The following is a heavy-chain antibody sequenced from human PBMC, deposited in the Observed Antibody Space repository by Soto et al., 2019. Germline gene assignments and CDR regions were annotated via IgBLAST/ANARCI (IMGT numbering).Heavy chain of an antibody. D-gene: IGHD1-26*01. CDR3: ARALAGSYDY. J-gene: IGHJ4*02. Sequence: GGSLRLSCAASGFTFSTHGMHWVRQAPGKGPEWVAVISHDGSKKYYVESVEGRFSISRDNSKSIVHLQLNSVTPEDTAVYYCARALAGSYDYWGQGTLVTVSS. CDR2: ISHDGSKK. V-gene: IGHV3-30*03. CDR1: GFTFSTHG.